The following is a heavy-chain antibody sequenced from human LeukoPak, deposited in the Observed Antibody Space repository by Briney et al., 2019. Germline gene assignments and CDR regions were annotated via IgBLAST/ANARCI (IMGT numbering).Heavy chain of an antibody. D-gene: IGHD6-19*01. J-gene: IGHJ4*02. CDR2: ISGSGGTT. CDR3: AKGIGYSSG. Sequence: GGSLRLSCAASGFTFSNYGMSWVRQAPGKGLEWVSGISGSGGTTYYADSVKGRFTISRDNSKNTLYLQMNSLRAEDTAVYYCAKGIGYSSGWGQGTLVTVSS. CDR1: GFTFSNYG. V-gene: IGHV3-23*01.